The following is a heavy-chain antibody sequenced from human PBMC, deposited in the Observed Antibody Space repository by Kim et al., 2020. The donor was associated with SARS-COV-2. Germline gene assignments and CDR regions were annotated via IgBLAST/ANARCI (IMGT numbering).Heavy chain of an antibody. Sequence: SETLSLTCTVSGGSISSSSYYWGWIRQPPGKGLEWIGSIYYSGSTYYNPSLKSRVTISVDTSKNQFSLKLTSVTAADTAVYYCARVRYSSGFGDFDYWGQGTLVTVSS. CDR2: IYYSGST. J-gene: IGHJ4*02. V-gene: IGHV4-39*01. D-gene: IGHD6-19*01. CDR1: GGSISSSSYY. CDR3: ARVRYSSGFGDFDY.